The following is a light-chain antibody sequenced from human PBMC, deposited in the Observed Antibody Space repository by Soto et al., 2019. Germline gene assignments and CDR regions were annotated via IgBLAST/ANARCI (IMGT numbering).Light chain of an antibody. CDR1: SSDVGAYNY. J-gene: IGLJ2*01. Sequence: QSALTQPASVSGSPGQSITISCTGTSSDVGAYNYVSWYQQYPGKAPKLMIYEVSNRPSGVSNRFSGSKSGNTASLTISGLQPEDEADYYCQSYDISLSGSLFGGGTKLTVL. V-gene: IGLV2-14*01. CDR2: EVS. CDR3: QSYDISLSGSL.